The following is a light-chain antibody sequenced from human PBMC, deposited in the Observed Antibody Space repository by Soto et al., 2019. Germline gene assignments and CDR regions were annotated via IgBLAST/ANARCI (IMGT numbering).Light chain of an antibody. CDR3: QQYNIWPPWT. CDR2: DAS. CDR1: QSVSNN. V-gene: IGKV3-15*01. Sequence: ILMTQSPATLSVSTGERATLSCRASQSVSNNLAWYQQKPGQAPRLLIYDASTRATGIPARFSGSGSGTEFTLTICGLQSEDFAVYYCQQYNIWPPWTFGQGTKVEVK. J-gene: IGKJ1*01.